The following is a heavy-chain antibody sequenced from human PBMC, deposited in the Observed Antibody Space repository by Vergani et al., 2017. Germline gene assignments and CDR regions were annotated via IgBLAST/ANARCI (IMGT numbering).Heavy chain of an antibody. CDR2: LTGGGGST. D-gene: IGHD1-26*01. V-gene: IGHV3-23*01. J-gene: IGHJ4*02. CDR3: VKDAVSYENFFDS. Sequence: EVQLLESGGSLKQPGGSVRLSCAASGFTFSTYAMHWVRQAPGKGLEWVSALTGGGGSTYYADSFKGRFIISRDNSRDTLYLQMYSLRPEDTATYYCVKDAVSYENFFDSWGQGTMVTVSS. CDR1: GFTFSTYA.